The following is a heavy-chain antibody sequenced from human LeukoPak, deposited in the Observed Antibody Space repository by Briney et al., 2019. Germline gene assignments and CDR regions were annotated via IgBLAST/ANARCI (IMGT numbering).Heavy chain of an antibody. V-gene: IGHV4-59*08. CDR1: GGSISSYY. CDR2: IYYSGST. D-gene: IGHD2-2*01. CDR3: ARLGGRCSSTSCRSGAFDI. J-gene: IGHJ3*02. Sequence: SETLSLTCTVSGGSISSYYWSWIRQPPGKGLEWIGYIYYSGSTNYDPSLKSRVTISVDTSKNQFSLKLSSVTAADTAVYYCARLGGRCSSTSCRSGAFDIWSQGTMVTVSS.